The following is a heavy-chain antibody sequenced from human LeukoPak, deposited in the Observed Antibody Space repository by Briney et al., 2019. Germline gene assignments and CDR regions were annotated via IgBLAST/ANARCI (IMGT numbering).Heavy chain of an antibody. V-gene: IGHV4-39*01. CDR2: IYYSGST. J-gene: IGHJ4*02. CDR3: ANGGSYRPFDY. D-gene: IGHD1-26*01. Sequence: SETLSLTCTVSGGSISSSSYYWGWIRQPPGKGLEWIGSIYYSGSTYYNPSLKSRVTISVDTSKNQFSLKLSSVTAADTAVYYCANGGSYRPFDYWGQGTLVTVSS. CDR1: GGSISSSSYY.